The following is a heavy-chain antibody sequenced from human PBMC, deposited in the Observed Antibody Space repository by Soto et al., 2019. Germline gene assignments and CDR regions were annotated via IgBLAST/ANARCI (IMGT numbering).Heavy chain of an antibody. Sequence: GESLKISCAASGFSFSDAWINWVRQAPGKGLEWVGRIKSKADGGTTDFAAPMKGRFAVSRDDSKNLAYLQIYSLKTEDTAFYYCSTDSLFTGILVRLDYWGHGTLVTVSS. CDR1: GFSFSDAW. D-gene: IGHD3-9*01. CDR3: STDSLFTGILVRLDY. J-gene: IGHJ4*01. V-gene: IGHV3-15*07. CDR2: IKSKADGGTT.